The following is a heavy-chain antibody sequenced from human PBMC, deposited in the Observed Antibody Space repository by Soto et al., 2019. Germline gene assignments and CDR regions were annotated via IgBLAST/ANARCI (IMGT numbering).Heavy chain of an antibody. CDR3: AKDRYTYDTAGFDY. CDR1: GFTFSNFA. V-gene: IGHV3-23*01. D-gene: IGHD3-16*02. J-gene: IGHJ4*02. Sequence: PGGSLRLSCAVSGFTFSNFAMSWVRQAPGKGLEWVSAISGSGGDTWYKDSVEGRFTISRDNSKNTLFLHLSSLRSEDTAIYYCAKDRYTYDTAGFDYWGQRTLVT. CDR2: ISGSGGDT.